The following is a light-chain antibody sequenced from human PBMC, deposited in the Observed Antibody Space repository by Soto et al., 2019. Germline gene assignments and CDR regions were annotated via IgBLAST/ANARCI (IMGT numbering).Light chain of an antibody. J-gene: IGKJ3*01. CDR2: GAS. CDR3: QQYGSSRGFT. Sequence: EIVLTQSPGTLSLSPGERATLSCRASQSVSSSYLAWYQQKPGQAPRLLIYGASSRATGIPDRFSGSGSGTDFTLTISRLEPEDFAVYYCQQYGSSRGFTVGPGTKVDSK. V-gene: IGKV3-20*01. CDR1: QSVSSSY.